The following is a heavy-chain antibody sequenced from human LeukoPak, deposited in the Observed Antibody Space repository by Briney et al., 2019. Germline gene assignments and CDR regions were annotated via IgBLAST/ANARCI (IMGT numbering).Heavy chain of an antibody. CDR1: GFTFSSYG. CDR2: IRYDGSNK. Sequence: PGGSLRLSCAASGFTFSSYGMHWVRQAPGKGLEWVAFIRYDGSNKYYADSVKGRFTISRDNSKNTLYLQMNSLRAEDTAVYYCAKFGIAAADNFDCWGQGTLVTVSS. V-gene: IGHV3-30*02. J-gene: IGHJ4*02. CDR3: AKFGIAAADNFDC. D-gene: IGHD6-13*01.